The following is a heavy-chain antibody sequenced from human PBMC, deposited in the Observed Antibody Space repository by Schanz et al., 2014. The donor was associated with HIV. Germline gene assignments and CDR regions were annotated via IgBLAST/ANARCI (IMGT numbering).Heavy chain of an antibody. CDR2: ISYDRSHK. Sequence: QVQLVESGGGVVQPGRSLRLSCAGSGFIFRDYALHWVRQAPGKGLEWVAVISYDRSHKYYADSVKGRFTISRDNSKNTMFLQMHRLSTQDTAVSSCASVAGPHAFYYYYYGSDVWGQGTAVTVSS. CDR1: GFIFRDYA. J-gene: IGHJ6*02. D-gene: IGHD3-3*02. V-gene: IGHV3-30*04. CDR3: ASVAGPHAFYYYYYGSDV.